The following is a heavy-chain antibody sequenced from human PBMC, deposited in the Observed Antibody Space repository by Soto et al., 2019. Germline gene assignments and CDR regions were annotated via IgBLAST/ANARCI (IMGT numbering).Heavy chain of an antibody. D-gene: IGHD3-3*02. CDR1: GFTFSSYW. Sequence: GGSLRLSCAASGFTFSSYWMSWVRQAPGKGLEWVANIKQDGSEKYYVDSVKGRFTISRDNAKNSLYLQMNSLRAEDTAVYYCATFLEEDTSRSYQYYYGMDVWGQGTTVTVSS. CDR2: IKQDGSEK. V-gene: IGHV3-7*01. J-gene: IGHJ6*02. CDR3: ATFLEEDTSRSYQYYYGMDV.